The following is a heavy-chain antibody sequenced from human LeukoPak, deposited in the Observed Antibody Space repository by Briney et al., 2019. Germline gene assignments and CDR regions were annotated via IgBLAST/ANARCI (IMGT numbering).Heavy chain of an antibody. D-gene: IGHD6-19*01. CDR1: GGSVSSGSYY. CDR2: IYYSGST. J-gene: IGHJ6*02. CDR3: ARDGGYSSGWYDHYYYYGMDV. Sequence: SETLSLTCTVSGGSVSSGSYYWSWIRQPPGKGLEWIGYIYYSGSTNYNPSLKSRVTISVDTSKNQFSLKLSSVTAADTAVYYCARDGGYSSGWYDHYYYYGMDVWGQGTTVTVSS. V-gene: IGHV4-61*01.